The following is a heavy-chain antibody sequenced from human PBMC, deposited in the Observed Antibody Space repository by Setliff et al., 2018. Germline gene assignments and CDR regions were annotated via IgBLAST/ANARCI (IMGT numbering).Heavy chain of an antibody. CDR1: GGSITSGRYY. CDR2: IHYSENT. D-gene: IGHD3-22*01. Sequence: SETLSLTCTVSGGSITSGRYYWGWIRQPPGQGLEWIASIHYSENTYYNPSLKTRVTISVDTSKNQFSLKLSFVTAADTAVYYCVTAASARSRWYDMGWFDPWGQGTLVTVSS. J-gene: IGHJ5*02. CDR3: VTAASARSRWYDMGWFDP. V-gene: IGHV4-39*01.